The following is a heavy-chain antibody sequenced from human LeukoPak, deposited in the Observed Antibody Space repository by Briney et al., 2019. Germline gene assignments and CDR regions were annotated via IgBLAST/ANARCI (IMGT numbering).Heavy chain of an antibody. CDR1: GYTFTGYY. D-gene: IGHD3-22*01. CDR2: INANSGGT. CDR3: ARGRRTRGYYDIQDY. Sequence: ASENVSCKASGYTFTGYYMHWVRQAPGQGLEWMGRINANSGGTNYARKFQGRVTMTRDTSISTAYMELSRLRSDDTAVDYCARGRRTRGYYDIQDYWGQGTLVTVSS. V-gene: IGHV1-2*06. J-gene: IGHJ4*02.